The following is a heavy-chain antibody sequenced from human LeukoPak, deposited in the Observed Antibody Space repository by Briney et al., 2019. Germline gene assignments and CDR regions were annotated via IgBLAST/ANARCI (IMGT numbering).Heavy chain of an antibody. D-gene: IGHD5/OR15-5a*01. CDR1: GFTFSNSA. CDR2: INDVGSHI. CDR3: ARDATYYLRYGYFDC. Sequence: GGSLRLSCAASGFTFSNSAMNWVRQAPGKGLEWVSSINDVGSHIYYADSVRGRFTISRDNAKTSVYLQMDNLRPEDTAVYYCARDATYYLRYGYFDCWGHGTLVTVSS. J-gene: IGHJ4*01. V-gene: IGHV3-21*01.